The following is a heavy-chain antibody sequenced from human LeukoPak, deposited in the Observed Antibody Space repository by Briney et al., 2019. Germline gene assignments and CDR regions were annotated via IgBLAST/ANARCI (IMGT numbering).Heavy chain of an antibody. CDR1: GGSISSGTYY. CDR2: IYTTGST. D-gene: IGHD1-26*01. J-gene: IGHJ4*01. Sequence: PSETLSLTCTVSGGSISSGTYYWSWIRQPAGKGLEWIGRIYTTGSTNYNPSLKSRVTTSVDTSKNQFSMKLSSVTAADAAVYSVSRDVGGTLWRWCYFDSWGLGTLVTVSS. CDR3: SRDVGGTLWRWCYFDS. V-gene: IGHV4-61*02.